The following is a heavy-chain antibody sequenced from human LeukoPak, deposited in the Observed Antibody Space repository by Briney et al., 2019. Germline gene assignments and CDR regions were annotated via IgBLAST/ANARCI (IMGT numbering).Heavy chain of an antibody. J-gene: IGHJ5*02. CDR1: GYSFTSYW. V-gene: IGHV5-51*01. CDR2: IYPGDSDT. Sequence: GESLKISCKGSGYSFTSYWIGWVRQMPGKGLEWMGIIYPGDSDTRYSPSFQGQVTISADKSISTAYLQWSSLKASDTAMYYCARLRSSSWYKLEGGWFDPWGQGTLVTVSS. CDR3: ARLRSSSWYKLEGGWFDP. D-gene: IGHD6-13*01.